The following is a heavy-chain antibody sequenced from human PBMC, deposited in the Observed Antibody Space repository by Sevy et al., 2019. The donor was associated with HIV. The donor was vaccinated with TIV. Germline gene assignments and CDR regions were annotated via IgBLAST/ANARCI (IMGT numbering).Heavy chain of an antibody. CDR3: STDPIIVLLVTDGMDV. Sequence: GGSLILSCAASGFTFTYAWMTWVRQAPGKGLEWLGRIKSRADGGTIDYAASVKGRFRISRDDSKNTLYLQMNSLKTEDTGVYYCSTDPIIVLLVTDGMDVWGQGTSVTVSS. V-gene: IGHV3-15*01. CDR1: GFTFTYAW. D-gene: IGHD2-8*02. J-gene: IGHJ6*02. CDR2: IKSRADGGTI.